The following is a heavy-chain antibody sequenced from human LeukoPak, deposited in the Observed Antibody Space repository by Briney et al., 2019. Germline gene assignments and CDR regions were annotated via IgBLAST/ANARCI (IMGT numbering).Heavy chain of an antibody. D-gene: IGHD5-18*01. J-gene: IGHJ4*02. CDR3: ARAHLRGYSYGSDYFDY. Sequence: PGGSLRLSCAASGFTFSSYSMNWVRQAPGKGLEWVSYISSSSSTIYYADSVKGRFTISRDNSKNTLYLQMNSLRAEDTAVYYCARAHLRGYSYGSDYFDYWGQGTLVTVSS. V-gene: IGHV3-48*01. CDR2: ISSSSSTI. CDR1: GFTFSSYS.